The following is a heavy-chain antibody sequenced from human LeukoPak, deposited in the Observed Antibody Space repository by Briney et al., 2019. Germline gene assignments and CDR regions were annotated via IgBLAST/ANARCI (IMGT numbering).Heavy chain of an antibody. CDR2: ISGSGGST. D-gene: IGHD3-16*01. Sequence: GSLRLSCAASGFTFSGYAMSWVRQAPGKGLEWVSAISGSGGSTYYADSVKGRFTISRDNSKNTLYLQMNSLRAEDTAMYYCAREDARDGGYFDYWAQGTLVTVSS. J-gene: IGHJ4*02. V-gene: IGHV3-23*01. CDR3: AREDARDGGYFDY. CDR1: GFTFSGYA.